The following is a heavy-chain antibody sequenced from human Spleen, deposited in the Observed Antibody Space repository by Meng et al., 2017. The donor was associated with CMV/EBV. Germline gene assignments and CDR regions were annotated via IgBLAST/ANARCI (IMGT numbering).Heavy chain of an antibody. V-gene: IGHV4-38-2*02. CDR3: ARDLSDFWTGYYVNWFGP. D-gene: IGHD3/OR15-3a*01. Sequence: SETLSLTCIVSGYSISSGYYWAGIRQPPGKGLEWVGSIFHTGSTYYNPSLKSRVTISVDTSKNHFSLKVNSLTAADTAVYYCARDLSDFWTGYYVNWFGPWGQGTLVTVSS. CDR1: GYSISSGYY. CDR2: IFHTGST. J-gene: IGHJ5*02.